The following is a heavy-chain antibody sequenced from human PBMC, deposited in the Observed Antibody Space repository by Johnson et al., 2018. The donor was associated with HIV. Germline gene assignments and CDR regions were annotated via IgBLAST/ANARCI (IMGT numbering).Heavy chain of an antibody. V-gene: IGHV3-66*01. D-gene: IGHD6-19*01. Sequence: VQLVESGGGLAQPGGSLRLSCAASGLNVSGHYMSWVRQSPGKGLEWVSVIYSGGLTYYAQSVKGRFTISRDNSKNTLYLQMNSLRAEDTDVYYCAKFGEQWLVQYAFDIWGQGTMVTVSS. CDR2: IYSGGLT. CDR1: GLNVSGHY. CDR3: AKFGEQWLVQYAFDI. J-gene: IGHJ3*02.